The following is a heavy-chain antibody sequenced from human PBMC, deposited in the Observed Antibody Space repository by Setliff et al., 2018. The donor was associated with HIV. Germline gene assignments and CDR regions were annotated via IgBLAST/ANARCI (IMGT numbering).Heavy chain of an antibody. V-gene: IGHV4-59*01. CDR1: GGSISSYY. CDR3: ARGKSYNFWSGYTISRVYFDY. Sequence: SETLSLTCTAAGGSISSYYWSWIRQPPGKGLEWIGFIYYSGSTNYNPSLKSRVIISVETSKNQFSLKLGSETAADTAVYYCARGKSYNFWSGYTISRVYFDYWGQGTLVTVSS. J-gene: IGHJ4*02. CDR2: IYYSGST. D-gene: IGHD3-3*01.